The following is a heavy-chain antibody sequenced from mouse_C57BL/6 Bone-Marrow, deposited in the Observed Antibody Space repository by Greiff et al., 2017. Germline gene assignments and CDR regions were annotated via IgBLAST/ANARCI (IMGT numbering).Heavy chain of an antibody. V-gene: IGHV10-1*01. CDR2: IRSKSNNYAT. CDR3: VRSFYDFWYFDV. D-gene: IGHD2-4*01. Sequence: EVKLVESGGGLVQPKGSLKLSCAASGFSFNTYAMNWVRQAPGQGLEWVARIRSKSNNYATYYADSVKDRFTISRDDSESMLYLQMNNLKTEDTAMYYCVRSFYDFWYFDVWGTGTTVTVSS. CDR1: GFSFNTYA. J-gene: IGHJ1*03.